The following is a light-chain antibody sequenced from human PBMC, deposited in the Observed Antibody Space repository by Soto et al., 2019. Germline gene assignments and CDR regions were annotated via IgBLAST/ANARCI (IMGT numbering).Light chain of an antibody. CDR3: QQCGSSPIT. J-gene: IGKJ5*01. CDR2: GAS. V-gene: IGKV3-20*01. CDR1: QSVSSNY. Sequence: EIALTQSPGTLSLSPGERATLSCRASQSVSSNYLAWYQQKPGQAPRLLIYGASSRATGIPDRFSGSGSGTDFTLTISRLEPKDFAVYYCQQCGSSPITFGQGTRLEIK.